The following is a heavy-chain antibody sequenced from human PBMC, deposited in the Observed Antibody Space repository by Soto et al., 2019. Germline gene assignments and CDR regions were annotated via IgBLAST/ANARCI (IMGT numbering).Heavy chain of an antibody. J-gene: IGHJ6*02. D-gene: IGHD3-10*01. V-gene: IGHV3-33*01. CDR3: ARANYYGSGSAVPYGMDV. CDR2: IWYDGGNH. Sequence: QVQLVESGGGVVQPGRSLRLSCAASGFTFSSYGMHWVRQAPGQGLEWVAVIWYDGGNHYYADSVKGRFTISRDNSKNTLYLQMNSLRAEDTAVYYCARANYYGSGSAVPYGMDVWGQGTTVTVAS. CDR1: GFTFSSYG.